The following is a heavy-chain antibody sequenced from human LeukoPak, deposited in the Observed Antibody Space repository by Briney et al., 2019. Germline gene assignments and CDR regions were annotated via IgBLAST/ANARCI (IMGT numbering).Heavy chain of an antibody. CDR3: ARDRDSSFRKFDY. CDR2: IYYSGST. Sequence: SETLSLTCTVSGGSISSYYWSWIRQPPGKGLEWIGYIYYSGSTNYNPSLKSRVTISVDTSKNQFSLKLSSVTAADTAVYYCARDRDSSFRKFDYWGQGTLVTVSS. D-gene: IGHD6-6*01. V-gene: IGHV4-59*01. J-gene: IGHJ4*02. CDR1: GGSISSYY.